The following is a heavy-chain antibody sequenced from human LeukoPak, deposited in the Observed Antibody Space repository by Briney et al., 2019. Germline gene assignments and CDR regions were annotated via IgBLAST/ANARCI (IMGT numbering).Heavy chain of an antibody. J-gene: IGHJ4*02. CDR3: ATQNGWLRSFDY. CDR2: IYYSGST. V-gene: IGHV4-59*01. CDR1: GGSISSYY. D-gene: IGHD5-12*01. Sequence: SETLSLTCTVSGGSISSYYWSWIRQPPGKGLEWIGYIYYSGSTNYNPSLKSRVTISVDTSKNQFSLKLSSVTAADTAVYYCATQNGWLRSFDYWGQGTLVTVSS.